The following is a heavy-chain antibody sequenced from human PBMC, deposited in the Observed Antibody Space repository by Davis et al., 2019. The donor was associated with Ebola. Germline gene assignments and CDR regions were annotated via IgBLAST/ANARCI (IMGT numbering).Heavy chain of an antibody. CDR3: ARARFGELCLDI. CDR1: GFTFSRYD. V-gene: IGHV3-13*01. J-gene: IGHJ4*02. CDR2: IGTAGDT. D-gene: IGHD3-10*01. Sequence: PGGSLRLSCAASGFTFSRYDMHWVRQATGKGLEWVSAIGTAGDTYYRDSVKGRFTISRENAKNSLYLQMNSLRAGDTAVYCARARFGELCLDIWGQGTLVTVSS.